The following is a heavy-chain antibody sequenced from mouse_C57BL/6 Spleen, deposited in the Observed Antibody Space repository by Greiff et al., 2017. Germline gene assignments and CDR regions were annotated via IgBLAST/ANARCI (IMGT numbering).Heavy chain of an antibody. V-gene: IGHV1-22*01. CDR3: APNIPNYYYGSSTEAMDY. J-gene: IGHJ4*01. CDR2: INPNNGGT. D-gene: IGHD1-1*01. Sequence: EVQLQQSGPELVKPGASVKMSCKASGYTFTDYNMHWVKQSHGKSLEWIGYINPNNGGTSYNQKFKGKATLTVNKSSSTAYMELRSLTSEDSAVYYCAPNIPNYYYGSSTEAMDYWGQGTSVTVSS. CDR1: GYTFTDYN.